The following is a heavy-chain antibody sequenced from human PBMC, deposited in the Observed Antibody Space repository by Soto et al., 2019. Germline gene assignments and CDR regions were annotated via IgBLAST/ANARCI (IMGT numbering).Heavy chain of an antibody. Sequence: GGSLRLSCAASGFTFSSYAMSWVRQAPGKGLEWVSAISGSGGSTYYADSVKGRFTISRDNSKNTLYLQMNSLRAEDTAVYYCAKPHYGSGKRDYYYYYMDVWGKGTTVTVSS. CDR3: AKPHYGSGKRDYYYYYMDV. CDR2: ISGSGGST. CDR1: GFTFSSYA. J-gene: IGHJ6*03. V-gene: IGHV3-23*01. D-gene: IGHD3-10*01.